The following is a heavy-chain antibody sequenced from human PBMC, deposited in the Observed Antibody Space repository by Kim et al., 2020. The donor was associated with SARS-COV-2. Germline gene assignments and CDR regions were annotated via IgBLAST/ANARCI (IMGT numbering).Heavy chain of an antibody. CDR3: AKGPLVGATFNDY. Sequence: YAESVKGRFTISRDNSKNTLYLQMNSLRAEDTAVYYCAKGPLVGATFNDYWGQGTLVTVSS. J-gene: IGHJ4*02. D-gene: IGHD1-26*01. V-gene: IGHV3-23*01.